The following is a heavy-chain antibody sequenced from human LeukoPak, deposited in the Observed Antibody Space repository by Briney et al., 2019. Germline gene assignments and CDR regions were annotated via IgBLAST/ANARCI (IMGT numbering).Heavy chain of an antibody. Sequence: GGSLRLSCAASGFTFSSYGMHWVRQAPSKGLEWVAFIRYDGSNKYYADSVKGRFAISRDNSKNTLYLQMNSLRAEDTAVYYCARDMTLYCSSTSCPNDAFDIWGQGTMVTVSS. J-gene: IGHJ3*02. CDR2: IRYDGSNK. D-gene: IGHD2-2*01. V-gene: IGHV3-30*02. CDR1: GFTFSSYG. CDR3: ARDMTLYCSSTSCPNDAFDI.